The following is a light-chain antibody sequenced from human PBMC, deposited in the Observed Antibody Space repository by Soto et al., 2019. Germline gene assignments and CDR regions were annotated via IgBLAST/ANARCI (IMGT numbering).Light chain of an antibody. CDR3: QSYDNSLSGVV. CDR2: GNT. V-gene: IGLV1-40*01. Sequence: QSVLTQPPSVSGAPGQRVTISCTGTSSTIGAGSDVHWYQQLPGTAPKLLIFGNTNRPSGVPDRFSGSKSGTSASLAITGLQAEDEGDYYCQSYDNSLSGVVFGGGTKLTVL. J-gene: IGLJ2*01. CDR1: SSTIGAGSD.